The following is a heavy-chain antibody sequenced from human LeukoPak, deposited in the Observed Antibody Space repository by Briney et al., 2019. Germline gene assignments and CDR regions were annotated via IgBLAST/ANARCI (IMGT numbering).Heavy chain of an antibody. Sequence: QPGGSLRLSCAASGFIFSIYWMTWVRQAPGKGLEWVANINQDGSEKYYVDSVKGRFTISRDNAKNSLYLQMNSLRAEDTAVYYCARDPAAWDYLGQGTLVTVSS. CDR2: INQDGSEK. D-gene: IGHD2-2*01. CDR1: GFIFSIYW. CDR3: ARDPAAWDY. J-gene: IGHJ4*02. V-gene: IGHV3-7*01.